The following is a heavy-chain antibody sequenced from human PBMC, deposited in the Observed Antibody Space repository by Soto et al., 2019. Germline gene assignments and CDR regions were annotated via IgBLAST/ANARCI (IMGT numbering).Heavy chain of an antibody. J-gene: IGHJ4*02. D-gene: IGHD2-21*02. Sequence: QMQVVQSGPEVKKPGTSVKVSCKTSGFTFSNSAVRWVRQARGQRLEWVGWIVVGRGNTNYAQKFQERVTITRDMSTNTAYMELSSLGSEDTAVYYCAAEVYSGGDCCHFDYWGQGTLVTVSS. CDR3: AAEVYSGGDCCHFDY. V-gene: IGHV1-58*01. CDR2: IVVGRGNT. CDR1: GFTFSNSA.